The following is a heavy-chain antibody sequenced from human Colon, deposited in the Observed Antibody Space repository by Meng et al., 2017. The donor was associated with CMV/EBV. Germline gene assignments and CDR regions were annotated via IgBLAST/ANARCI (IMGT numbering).Heavy chain of an antibody. CDR1: GFTFSTYG. J-gene: IGHJ3*02. Sequence: GGSLRLSCAASGFTFSTYGLSWVRQAPGKGREWVANIKEDGSEKYYVDSVKGRFTISKDNAKNSLYLQMNSLRAEDTAVYYCASIDRSAFQMWGQGTMVTVSS. CDR2: IKEDGSEK. V-gene: IGHV3-7*01. CDR3: ASIDRSAFQM. D-gene: IGHD1-26*01.